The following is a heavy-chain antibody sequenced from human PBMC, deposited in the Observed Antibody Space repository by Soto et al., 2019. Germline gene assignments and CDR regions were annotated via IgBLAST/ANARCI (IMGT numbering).Heavy chain of an antibody. Sequence: SETLSLTCTVSGDSISYYYLNWIRQPPGKGLEWIAHIYYSGITSYNPSLKSRVTISVDTSKNQISLKLGSVTAADTAVYYCAPLTPRPYYHGVDVWAQGTPVTVSS. CDR2: IYYSGIT. V-gene: IGHV4-59*01. CDR3: APLTPRPYYHGVDV. J-gene: IGHJ6*02. CDR1: GDSISYYY.